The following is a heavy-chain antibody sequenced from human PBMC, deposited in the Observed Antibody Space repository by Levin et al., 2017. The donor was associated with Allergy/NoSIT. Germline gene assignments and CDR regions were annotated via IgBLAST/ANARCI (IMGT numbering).Heavy chain of an antibody. CDR3: ARDKPAAPFDY. V-gene: IGHV1-18*01. J-gene: IGHJ4*02. CDR1: GYTFTSYG. D-gene: IGHD2-2*01. Sequence: GGSLRLSCKASGYTFTSYGISWVRQAPGQGLEWMGWISAYNGNTNYAQKLQGRVTMTTDTSTSTAYMELRSLRSDDTAVYYCARDKPAAPFDYWGQGTLVTVSS. CDR2: ISAYNGNT.